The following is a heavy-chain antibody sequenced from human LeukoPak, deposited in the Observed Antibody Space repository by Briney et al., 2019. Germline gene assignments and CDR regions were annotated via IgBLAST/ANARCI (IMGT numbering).Heavy chain of an antibody. CDR2: INPKCGDT. V-gene: IGHV1-2*02. J-gene: IGHJ4*02. CDR1: DFRDYY. CDR3: ASGYSGYDLNY. Sequence: ASVKVSCKTSDFRDYYMNWVRQAPGQGLEWLGWINPKCGDTDYAQKFQGRVTMTRDTSISTAYMELSGLKPDDTAIYFCASGYSGYDLNYWGQGTQVTVSS. D-gene: IGHD5-12*01.